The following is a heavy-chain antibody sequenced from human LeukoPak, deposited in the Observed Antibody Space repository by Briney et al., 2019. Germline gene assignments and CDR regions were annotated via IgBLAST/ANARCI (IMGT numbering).Heavy chain of an antibody. V-gene: IGHV1-2*04. D-gene: IGHD5-18*01. CDR2: IDPNSGGT. J-gene: IGHJ4*02. CDR1: GYTFTGYY. CDR3: ARGDSYGSHFDY. Sequence: ASVKVSCKASGYTFTGYYMHWVRQAPGQGLEWMGWIDPNSGGTNYAQKFQGWVTMTRDTSISTAYMELSRLRSDDTAVYYCARGDSYGSHFDYWGQGTLVTVSS.